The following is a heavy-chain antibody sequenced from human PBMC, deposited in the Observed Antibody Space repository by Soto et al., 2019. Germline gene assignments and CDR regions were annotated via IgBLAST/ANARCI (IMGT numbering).Heavy chain of an antibody. CDR3: ARPHYESNTFYSFFDY. CDR2: IFHGGST. J-gene: IGHJ4*02. Sequence: PSETLSLTCAVYDGSFSGYYWSWIRQPPGKGLEWIGEIFHGGSTDYSPSLKSRVTISVDTSKNQFSLELSSVTAADTAVYYCARPHYESNTFYSFFDYWGQGTLVTSPQ. D-gene: IGHD3-22*01. CDR1: DGSFSGYY. V-gene: IGHV4-34*12.